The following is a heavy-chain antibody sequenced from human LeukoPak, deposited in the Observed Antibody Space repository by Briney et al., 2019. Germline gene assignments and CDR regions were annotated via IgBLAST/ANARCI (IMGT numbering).Heavy chain of an antibody. V-gene: IGHV4-34*01. CDR2: IHHRGGG. CDR1: GGSFTDYY. Sequence: PSETVSLTCPVYGGSFTDYYWSWIRHLPGKGLEWMGEIHHRGGGNYNPSLWGRVIISADTSKNQLSLHLTSVTAADPATFYCARGPVRDEGLTGISYYFGLDVWGHGTTVTVFS. J-gene: IGHJ6*02. CDR3: ARGPVRDEGLTGISYYFGLDV. D-gene: IGHD2-21*02.